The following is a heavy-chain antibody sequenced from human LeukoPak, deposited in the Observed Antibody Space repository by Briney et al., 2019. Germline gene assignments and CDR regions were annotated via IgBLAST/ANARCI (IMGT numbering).Heavy chain of an antibody. J-gene: IGHJ5*02. V-gene: IGHV4-39*01. CDR1: GGSISSYY. CDR3: ARHGGAGSPNWFDP. Sequence: SETLSLTCTVSGGSISSYYWSWIRQPPGKGLEWIGSIYYSGSTYYNPSLKSRVTISVDTSKNQFFLKLSSVTAADTAVYYCARHGGAGSPNWFDPWGQGTLVTVSS. D-gene: IGHD3-16*01. CDR2: IYYSGST.